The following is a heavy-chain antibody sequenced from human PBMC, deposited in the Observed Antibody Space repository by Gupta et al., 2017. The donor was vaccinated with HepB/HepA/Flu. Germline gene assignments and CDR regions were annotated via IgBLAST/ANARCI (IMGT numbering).Heavy chain of an antibody. V-gene: IGHV3-23*04. CDR2: ISSNYIGK. Sequence: EVQLVESGGGLVQPGGSLRLSCAASGFTFSRYAIPCVRPAPGKGLEWVSSISSNYIGKHESASVKGTFTIYSDKHTHSLLLDINRPKDTAAAICSWAFNTNGRGLDIWGQGTMVTVSS. CDR3: AFNTNGRGLDI. D-gene: IGHD2-8*01. J-gene: IGHJ3*02. CDR1: GFTFSRYA.